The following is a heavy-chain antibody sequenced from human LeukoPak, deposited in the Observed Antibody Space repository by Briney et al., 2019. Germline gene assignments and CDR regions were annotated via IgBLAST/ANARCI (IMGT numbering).Heavy chain of an antibody. V-gene: IGHV3-33*01. J-gene: IGHJ5*02. Sequence: GRSLSLACAASGFTFSSYGTHWVRHAPGKGREWVAVIWYDGSNKYYADSVKGRFTISRDNSKNTLYLQMNSLRAEDTAVYDCARDDYSSTSCWEGPNWFDPWGQGTLVTASS. D-gene: IGHD2-2*01. CDR1: GFTFSSYG. CDR3: ARDDYSSTSCWEGPNWFDP. CDR2: IWYDGSNK.